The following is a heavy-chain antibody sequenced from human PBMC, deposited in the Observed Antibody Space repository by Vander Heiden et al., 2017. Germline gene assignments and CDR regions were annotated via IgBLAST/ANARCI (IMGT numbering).Heavy chain of an antibody. CDR3: ARKRYSSGWDFDY. D-gene: IGHD6-19*01. J-gene: IGHJ4*02. Sequence: QLQLPESGPGLVEPSEPLSLTCTAAGDYISSGTHYWGWVRQPPGKGLEWIETSYYSGRTFYKPSLRSRATISVDTSKNQFSLKLNSVTAADTAVYYCARKRYSSGWDFDYWGQGVLVTVSS. CDR1: GDYISSGTHY. V-gene: IGHV4-39*01. CDR2: SYYSGRT.